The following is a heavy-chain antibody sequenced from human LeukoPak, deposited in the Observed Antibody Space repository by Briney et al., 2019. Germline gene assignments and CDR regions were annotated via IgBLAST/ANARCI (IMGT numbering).Heavy chain of an antibody. V-gene: IGHV1-69*01. CDR3: AGDIVVVPAATGGWFDP. CDR1: LGTFSSYA. J-gene: IGHJ5*02. CDR2: IIPIFGTA. D-gene: IGHD2-2*01. Sequence: SVKVSCKASLGTFSSYAISWVRQAPGQGLEWMGGIIPIFGTANYAQKFQGRVTITADESTSTAYMELSSLRSEDTAVYYCAGDIVVVPAATGGWFDPWGQGTLVTVSS.